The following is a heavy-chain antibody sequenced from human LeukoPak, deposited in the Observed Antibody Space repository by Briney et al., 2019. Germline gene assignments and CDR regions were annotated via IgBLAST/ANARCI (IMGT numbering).Heavy chain of an antibody. CDR1: GYTFTGYY. Sequence: GASVKVSCKASGYTFTGYYMHRVRQAPGQGLEWMGWINPNSGGTNYAQKFQGRVTMTRDTSISTAYMELSRLRSDDTAVYYCARKSADSSGYPFDYWGQGTLVTVSS. CDR2: INPNSGGT. J-gene: IGHJ4*02. CDR3: ARKSADSSGYPFDY. D-gene: IGHD3-22*01. V-gene: IGHV1-2*02.